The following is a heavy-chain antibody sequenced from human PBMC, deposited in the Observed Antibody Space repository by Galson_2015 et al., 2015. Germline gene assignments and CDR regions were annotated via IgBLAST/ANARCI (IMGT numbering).Heavy chain of an antibody. CDR2: LSHTGSSI. J-gene: IGHJ4*02. CDR3: AKDRRAVVMSAIDH. V-gene: IGHV3-23*01. D-gene: IGHD2-21*02. Sequence: SLRLSCAASGFTFSSSAMNWVRQAPGKGLEWVSALSHTGSSIYYDDSVKGRFTISRDNSKNTLYLHLNSLRADDTAVYYCAKDRRAVVMSAIDHWGQGTQVTVSS. CDR1: GFTFSSSA.